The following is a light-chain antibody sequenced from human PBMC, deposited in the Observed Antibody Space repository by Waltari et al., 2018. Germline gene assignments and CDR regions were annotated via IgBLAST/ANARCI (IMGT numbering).Light chain of an antibody. V-gene: IGKV1-5*01. Sequence: DIQMTQSPSILSASVGDRVTITCRASQSLSSLLAWYQQKPGKAPDLLIYDASSLASGVPSRFSGSGSGTEFTLTISSLQPHDFATYYCQQYKTYPVTFGQGTKLDIK. CDR2: DAS. CDR1: QSLSSL. CDR3: QQYKTYPVT. J-gene: IGKJ2*01.